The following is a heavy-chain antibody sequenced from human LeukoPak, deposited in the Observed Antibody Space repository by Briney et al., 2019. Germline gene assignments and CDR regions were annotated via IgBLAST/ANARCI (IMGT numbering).Heavy chain of an antibody. Sequence: GESLKISCEGSGYRFTTYWIGWVHQMPGKGLEWMGVIYPGDSDTTYSPSFQGQVTISADKSNNTAYLQWSSLKASDTATYYCARRAYYNYGLDVWGQGTTVTVSS. CDR2: IYPGDSDT. V-gene: IGHV5-51*07. CDR1: GYRFTTYW. J-gene: IGHJ6*02. CDR3: ARRAYYNYGLDV.